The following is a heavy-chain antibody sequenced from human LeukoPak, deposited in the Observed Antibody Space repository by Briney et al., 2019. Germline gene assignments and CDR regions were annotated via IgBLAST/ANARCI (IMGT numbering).Heavy chain of an antibody. J-gene: IGHJ4*02. CDR1: GGTFSNYA. D-gene: IGHD3-22*01. Sequence: ASVKVSCKASGGTFSNYAISRVRQAPGQGLEWMGWISAYNGNTNYAQKLQGRVTMTTDTSTSTAYMELRSLRSDDTAVYYCARDPTDFYDSSGYYYMGGIDYWGQGTLVTVSS. CDR3: ARDPTDFYDSSGYYYMGGIDY. V-gene: IGHV1-18*01. CDR2: ISAYNGNT.